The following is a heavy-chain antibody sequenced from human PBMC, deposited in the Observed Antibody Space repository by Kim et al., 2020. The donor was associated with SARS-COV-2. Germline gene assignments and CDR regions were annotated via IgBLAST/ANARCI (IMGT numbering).Heavy chain of an antibody. J-gene: IGHJ4*02. CDR3: AKDTSRGWSGGDY. Sequence: SADTVKGRFTITRDNSKNSLYLQMNSLRTEDTALYYCAKDTSRGWSGGDYWGQGTLVTVSS. D-gene: IGHD6-19*01. V-gene: IGHV3-43*01.